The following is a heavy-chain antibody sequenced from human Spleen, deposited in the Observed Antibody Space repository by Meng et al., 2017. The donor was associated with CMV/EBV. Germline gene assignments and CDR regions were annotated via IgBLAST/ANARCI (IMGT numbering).Heavy chain of an antibody. V-gene: IGHV3-21*01. CDR3: ARDLDPYYSNYVGSDY. J-gene: IGHJ4*02. Sequence: GGSLRLSCAASGFTFSSYSMNWVRQAPGKGLEWVSFISPDNIYIYYADSVKGRFTISRDNAKKSLYLQMNSLRADDTAVYYCARDLDPYYSNYVGSDYWGQGTLVTVSS. CDR1: GFTFSSYS. CDR2: ISPDNIYI. D-gene: IGHD4-11*01.